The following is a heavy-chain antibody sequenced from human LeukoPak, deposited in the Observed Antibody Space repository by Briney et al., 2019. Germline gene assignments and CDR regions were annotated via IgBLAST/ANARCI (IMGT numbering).Heavy chain of an antibody. Sequence: GASVKVSCKASGYTFNRYGITWVRQAPGQGLEWMGWISLHNGNTMYAQKFQGRVTMTTDTATRTAYMEPRSLRSDDTAVYYCARRSGSLDLLGYWGQGTLVTISS. CDR3: ARRSGSLDLLGY. CDR2: ISLHNGNT. J-gene: IGHJ4*02. CDR1: GYTFNRYG. D-gene: IGHD1-26*01. V-gene: IGHV1-18*01.